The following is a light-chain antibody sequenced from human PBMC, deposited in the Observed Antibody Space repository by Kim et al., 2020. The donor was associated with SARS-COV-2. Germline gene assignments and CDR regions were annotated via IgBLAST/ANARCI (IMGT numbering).Light chain of an antibody. Sequence: SATLGQTAKFTCDGNNIGSKNVHWYQKKPGQAPVVVIYRDTNRPSGIPERVSGSNSGNTATLTISRAQAGDEAEYYCQVWDSSTVVFGGGTQLTVL. CDR3: QVWDSSTVV. CDR2: RDT. CDR1: NIGSKN. V-gene: IGLV3-9*01. J-gene: IGLJ2*01.